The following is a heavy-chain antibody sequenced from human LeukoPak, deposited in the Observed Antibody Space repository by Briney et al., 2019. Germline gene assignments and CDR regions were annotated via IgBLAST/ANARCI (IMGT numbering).Heavy chain of an antibody. J-gene: IGHJ5*02. CDR2: IIPIFGTA. Sequence: SVKVSCKASGGTFSSYAISRLRQAPGQGLEWMGRIIPIFGTANYAQKFQGRVTITTDESTSTAYMELSSLRSEDTAVYYCARGLGNSYGYWFDPWGQGTLVTVSS. D-gene: IGHD5-18*01. CDR3: ARGLGNSYGYWFDP. CDR1: GGTFSSYA. V-gene: IGHV1-69*05.